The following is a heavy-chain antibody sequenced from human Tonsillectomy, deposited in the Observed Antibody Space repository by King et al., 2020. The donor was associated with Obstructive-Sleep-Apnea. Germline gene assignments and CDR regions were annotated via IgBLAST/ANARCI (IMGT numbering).Heavy chain of an antibody. J-gene: IGHJ4*02. CDR2: IRSKADGGTP. Sequence: VQLVESGGGLVQPGRSLRLSCTASGFTFGDYAMSWFRQAPGKGREGGGFIRSKADGGTPEYTAFVKGRLTNSRDDSKSIAYLQMNSLKTEDTAVYYCTRARYSYGTPLFDYWGQGTLVTVSS. CDR3: TRARYSYGTPLFDY. V-gene: IGHV3-49*01. CDR1: GFTFGDYA. D-gene: IGHD5-18*01.